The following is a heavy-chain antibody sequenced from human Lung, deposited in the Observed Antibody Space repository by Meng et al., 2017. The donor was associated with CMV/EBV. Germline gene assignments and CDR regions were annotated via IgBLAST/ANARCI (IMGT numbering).Heavy chain of an antibody. CDR2: IVGCGRTT. D-gene: IGHD3-3*01. J-gene: IGHJ5*02. CDR1: GFTLNNNA. V-gene: IGHV3-23*01. CDR3: ATSSLRGRITIFGVVFPPAS. Sequence: GEXXKISCVVSGFTLNNNAMTWVRQAPGKGLEWVSTIVGCGRTTYYADSVKRRFPISRDSSKNTLYLDMNSLRAEDTAVYYCATSSLRGRITIFGVVFPPASWXQGTLVTVSS.